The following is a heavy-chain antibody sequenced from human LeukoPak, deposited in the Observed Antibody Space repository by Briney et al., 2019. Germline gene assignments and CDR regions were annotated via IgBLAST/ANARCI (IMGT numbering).Heavy chain of an antibody. V-gene: IGHV3-30*02. J-gene: IGHJ6*03. Sequence: GGSLRLSCAASGFTFSSYGMHWVRQAPGKGLEWVAFIRYDGSNKYYADSVKGRFTISRDNSKNTLYLQMNSLRAEDTAVYYCAKGWFGESIWDSYYYMDVWGKGTTVTISS. CDR1: GFTFSSYG. CDR3: AKGWFGESIWDSYYYMDV. D-gene: IGHD3-10*01. CDR2: IRYDGSNK.